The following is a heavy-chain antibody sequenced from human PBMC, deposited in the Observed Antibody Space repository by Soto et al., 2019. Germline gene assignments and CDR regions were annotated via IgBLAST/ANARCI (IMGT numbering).Heavy chain of an antibody. Sequence: LVKVSCKASGGTFSSYAISWLRPAPGQGLEWRGGIIPTFGTANYAHKVQGRVTTTAHVSTSTAYMEASSLRSEETALYDCARGIGSSSDTLCYWG. V-gene: IGHV1-69*13. CDR1: GGTFSSYA. CDR3: ARGIGSSSDTLCY. CDR2: IIPTFGTA. D-gene: IGHD6-13*01. J-gene: IGHJ4*01.